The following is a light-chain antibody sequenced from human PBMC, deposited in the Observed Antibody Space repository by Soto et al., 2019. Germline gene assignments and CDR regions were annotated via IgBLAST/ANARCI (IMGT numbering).Light chain of an antibody. CDR2: GVF. CDR3: QHYDGSPRT. Sequence: ETVLTQSPGTVSLYPGERATLSCTTSQSVRSNYLAWYQQKPGQAPRLVVYGVFNMATGIPGWFSGSGSGKDFTLNISGLEPEDSAVYYCQHYDGSPRTFGQGTKVEI. CDR1: QSVRSNY. V-gene: IGKV3-20*01. J-gene: IGKJ2*01.